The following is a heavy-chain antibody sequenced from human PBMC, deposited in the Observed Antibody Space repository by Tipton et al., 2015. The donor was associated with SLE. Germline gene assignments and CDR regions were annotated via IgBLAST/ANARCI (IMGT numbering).Heavy chain of an antibody. Sequence: TLSLTCTVSGGSISSSSYYWGWIRQPPGKGLEWIGEINHSGSTNYNPSLESRVTISVDTSKNQFSLKLSYVTAADTALYYCARGRPSDYIWVYSGWVFDYWGQGTLVTVSS. CDR2: INHSGST. CDR1: GGSISSSSYY. D-gene: IGHD3-16*01. V-gene: IGHV4-39*07. CDR3: ARGRPSDYIWVYSGWVFDY. J-gene: IGHJ4*02.